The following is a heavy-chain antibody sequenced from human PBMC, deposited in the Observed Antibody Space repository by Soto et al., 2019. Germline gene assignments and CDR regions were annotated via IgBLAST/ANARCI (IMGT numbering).Heavy chain of an antibody. Sequence: GGSLRLSCAASGFTFSSYAMSWVRQAPGKGLEWVSAISGSGGSTYYADSVKGRFTISRDNSKNTLYLQMNSLRAEDTAVYYCAKDPSSSGYYYRYNWFDPWGQGTLVTVSS. D-gene: IGHD3-22*01. CDR2: ISGSGGST. V-gene: IGHV3-23*01. CDR3: AKDPSSSGYYYRYNWFDP. CDR1: GFTFSSYA. J-gene: IGHJ5*02.